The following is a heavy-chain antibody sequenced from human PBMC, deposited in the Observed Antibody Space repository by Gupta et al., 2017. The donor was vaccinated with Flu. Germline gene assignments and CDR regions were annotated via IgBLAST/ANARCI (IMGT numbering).Heavy chain of an antibody. CDR2: IHHSGAT. D-gene: IGHD2-8*01. Sequence: QVQLQESGPGLVKPSGTLSLTCAVSGGSISSTNWWSWVRQSPGKGLEWIGEIHHSGATNYDPSLKSRVTISVDKSKNQFSLKLSSVTAADTAMYYCARERTVGVSAFYFDFWGQGTLVTVSS. CDR3: ARERTVGVSAFYFDF. V-gene: IGHV4-4*02. J-gene: IGHJ4*02. CDR1: GGSISSTNW.